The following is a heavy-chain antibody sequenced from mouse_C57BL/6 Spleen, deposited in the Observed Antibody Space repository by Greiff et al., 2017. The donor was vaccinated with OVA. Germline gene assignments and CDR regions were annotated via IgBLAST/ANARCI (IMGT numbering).Heavy chain of an antibody. J-gene: IGHJ1*03. CDR3: AREKTTVVATDWYFDV. Sequence: QVQLKQSGAELARPGASVKMSCKASGYTFTSYTMHWVKQRPGQGLEWIGYINPSSGYTKYNQKFKDKATLTADKSSSTAYMQLSSLTSEDSAVYYCAREKTTVVATDWYFDVWGTGTTVTVSS. D-gene: IGHD1-1*01. V-gene: IGHV1-4*01. CDR2: INPSSGYT. CDR1: GYTFTSYT.